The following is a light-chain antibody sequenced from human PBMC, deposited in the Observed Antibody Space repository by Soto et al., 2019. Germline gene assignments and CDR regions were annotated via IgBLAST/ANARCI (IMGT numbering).Light chain of an antibody. CDR1: QSVSSN. J-gene: IGKJ1*01. V-gene: IGKV3-15*01. CDR3: QQYNNWWT. Sequence: EIVMTQSPVTLSVSPGERATLSCRAGQSVSSNLAWYQQKPGQAPRLLIYGASTRATGIPARFTGSGSGTDFTLTISRLQFDDSAVYYCQQYNNWWTFGQGTKVEIK. CDR2: GAS.